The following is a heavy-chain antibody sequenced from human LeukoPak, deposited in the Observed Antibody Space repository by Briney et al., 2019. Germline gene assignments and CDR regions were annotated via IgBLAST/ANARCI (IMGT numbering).Heavy chain of an antibody. J-gene: IGHJ4*02. Sequence: GGSLRLSCGASGFSFSNNWMSWVRQAPGKGLEWVAFIRYDGSNKYYADSVKGRFTISRDNSKNTLYLQMNSLGAEDTAVYHCARGMRGTTWSSNPDYWGQGTRVTVSS. CDR1: GFSFSNNW. CDR3: ARGMRGTTWSSNPDY. V-gene: IGHV3-30*02. CDR2: IRYDGSNK. D-gene: IGHD6-13*01.